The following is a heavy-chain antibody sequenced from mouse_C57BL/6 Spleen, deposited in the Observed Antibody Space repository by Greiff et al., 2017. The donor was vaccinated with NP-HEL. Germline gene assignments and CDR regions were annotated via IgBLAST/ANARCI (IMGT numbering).Heavy chain of an antibody. CDR3: ARSYYYGSSRYYAMDY. V-gene: IGHV8-8*01. Sequence: QVTLKVCGPGILQPSQTLSLTCSFSGFSLSTFGMGVGWIRQPSGKGLEWLAHIWWDDDKYYNPALKSRLTISKDTSKNQVFLKIANVDTAETATYYCARSYYYGSSRYYAMDYWGQGTSVTVSS. CDR2: IWWDDDK. CDR1: GFSLSTFGMG. J-gene: IGHJ4*01. D-gene: IGHD1-1*01.